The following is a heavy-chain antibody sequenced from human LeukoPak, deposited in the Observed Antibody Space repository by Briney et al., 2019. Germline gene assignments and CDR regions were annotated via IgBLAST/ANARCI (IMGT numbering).Heavy chain of an antibody. J-gene: IGHJ6*02. Sequence: GGSLRLSCAASGFTFSSYGMHWVRQAPGKGLEWVAVISYDGSNKYYADSVKGRFTISRDNSKNTLYLQMNSLRAEDTAVYYCAKDLIQGSGWLYYYYYGMDVWGQGTTVTVSS. V-gene: IGHV3-30*18. CDR2: ISYDGSNK. CDR1: GFTFSSYG. CDR3: AKDLIQGSGWLYYYYYGMDV. D-gene: IGHD6-19*01.